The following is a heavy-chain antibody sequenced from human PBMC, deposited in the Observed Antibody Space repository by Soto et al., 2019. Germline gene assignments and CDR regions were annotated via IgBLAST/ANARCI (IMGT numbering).Heavy chain of an antibody. J-gene: IGHJ4*02. V-gene: IGHV3-23*01. CDR3: AKAFGDWYPFEK. CDR1: GFTFGSYA. D-gene: IGHD6-19*01. Sequence: PGGSLRLSCVASGFTFGSYAMIWVRRAPGKGLEWVSTINDSGDLRYYAESVRGRFTISRDNSKNTLYLQVNDLRAEDTARYHCAKAFGDWYPFEKWGLGALVTVSS. CDR2: INDSGDLR.